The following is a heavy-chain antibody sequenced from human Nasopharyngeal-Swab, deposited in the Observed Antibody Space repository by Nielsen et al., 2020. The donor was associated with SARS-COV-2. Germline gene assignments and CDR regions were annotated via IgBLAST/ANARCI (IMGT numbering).Heavy chain of an antibody. D-gene: IGHD3-16*01. J-gene: IGHJ3*01. CDR1: GFTFSNYG. Sequence: GESLKISCAASGFTFSNYGMHWFRQAPGKGLEWVAVISYDGNIKSYADSVRGRFLISRDNSHNTLYLQMSRLRTEDMAVYYCAKAFGEDQLAEDAFDAWGQGTMVTVSS. CDR2: ISYDGNIK. CDR3: AKAFGEDQLAEDAFDA. V-gene: IGHV3-30*18.